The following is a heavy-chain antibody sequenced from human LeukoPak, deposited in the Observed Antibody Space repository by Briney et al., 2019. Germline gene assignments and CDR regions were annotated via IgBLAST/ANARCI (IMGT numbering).Heavy chain of an antibody. CDR2: ISGSGGST. J-gene: IGHJ4*02. CDR3: AKLGDYDSSAT. D-gene: IGHD3-22*01. Sequence: GGTLRLSCAGSGFTFSSYGMSWVRQTPGKGLEWVSAISGSGGSTYYADSVKGRFTISRDNSKNTLYLQMNSLRAEDTAVYYCAKLGDYDSSATWGQGTLVTVSS. V-gene: IGHV3-23*01. CDR1: GFTFSSYG.